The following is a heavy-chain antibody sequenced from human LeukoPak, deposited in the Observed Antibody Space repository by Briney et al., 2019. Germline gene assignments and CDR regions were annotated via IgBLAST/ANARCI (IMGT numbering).Heavy chain of an antibody. Sequence: GSLRLSCAASGFTVNSNYMSWVRQAPGKGLEWVSVVYSGDRTYYADSVKGRFTISRDDSTNTLYLLMNSLRAEDTAVYYCARGYLIDYWGQGTLVTVSP. CDR2: VYSGDRT. CDR1: GFTVNSNY. CDR3: ARGYLIDY. D-gene: IGHD1-26*01. V-gene: IGHV3-66*01. J-gene: IGHJ4*02.